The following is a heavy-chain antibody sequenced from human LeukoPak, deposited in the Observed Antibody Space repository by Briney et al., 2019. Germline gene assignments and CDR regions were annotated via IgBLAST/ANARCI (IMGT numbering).Heavy chain of an antibody. CDR3: ARNSAYCGGDCYSDFDY. Sequence: SETLSLTCTVPGGSISSGGYYWSWIRQHPEKGLEWIGYIYYSGSTYYNPSLKSRVTISVDTSKYQFSLKLSSVTAADTAVYYCARNSAYCGGDCYSDFDYWGQGTLVTVSS. CDR1: GGSISSGGYY. J-gene: IGHJ4*02. D-gene: IGHD2-21*02. CDR2: IYYSGST. V-gene: IGHV4-31*03.